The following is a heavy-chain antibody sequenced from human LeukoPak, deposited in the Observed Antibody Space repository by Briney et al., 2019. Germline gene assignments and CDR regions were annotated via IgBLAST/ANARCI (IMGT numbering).Heavy chain of an antibody. Sequence: GASVKVSCKASGYTFTSYYMHWVRQAPGQGLEWMGIINPSGGSTSYAQKFQGRVTMTRNTSISTAYMELSSLRSEDTAVYYCARVRYSYGYLPESRIDYWGQGTLVTVSS. CDR3: ARVRYSYGYLPESRIDY. D-gene: IGHD5-18*01. CDR2: INPSGGST. V-gene: IGHV1-46*01. CDR1: GYTFTSYY. J-gene: IGHJ4*02.